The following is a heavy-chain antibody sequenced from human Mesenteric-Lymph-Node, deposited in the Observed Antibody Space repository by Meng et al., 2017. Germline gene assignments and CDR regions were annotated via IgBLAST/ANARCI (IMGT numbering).Heavy chain of an antibody. CDR3: AGGLSGSSSDGDY. CDR1: GFIVSDHY. J-gene: IGHJ4*02. Sequence: GGSLRLSCVGSGFIVSDHYIDWIRQAPGKGLEWVGRSRDKARSYTTEYAASVKGRFSISRDDSKNSLYLQMNSLTIEDTAVYYCAGGLSGSSSDGDYWGQGTLVTVSS. CDR2: SRDKARSYTT. D-gene: IGHD1-26*01. V-gene: IGHV3-72*01.